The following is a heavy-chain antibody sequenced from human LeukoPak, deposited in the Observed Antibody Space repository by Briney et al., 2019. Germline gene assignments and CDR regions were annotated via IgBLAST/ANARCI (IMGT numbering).Heavy chain of an antibody. D-gene: IGHD1-14*01. CDR3: ERARTDY. V-gene: IGHV3-7*04. CDR2: IKDDGSEK. J-gene: IGHJ4*02. Sequence: GGSLRLSCVGSGFTFSSYAMTWVRQAPGKGLEWVANIKDDGSEKYSVDSVKGRFTISRDNAKNSLYLQMSSLRAEDTAVYYCERARTDYWGQGTLVTVSS. CDR1: GFTFSSYA.